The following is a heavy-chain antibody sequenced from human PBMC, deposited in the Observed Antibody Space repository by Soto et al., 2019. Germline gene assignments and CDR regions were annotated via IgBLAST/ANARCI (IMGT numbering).Heavy chain of an antibody. D-gene: IGHD1-26*01. CDR3: ARDVVGARHNWFDP. CDR1: GFTFSSYS. V-gene: IGHV3-21*01. J-gene: IGHJ5*02. Sequence: SGGSLRLSCAASGFTFSSYSMNWVRQAPGKGLEWVSSISSSSSYIYYADSVKGRFTISRDNAKNSLYLQMNSLRAEDTAVYYCARDVVGARHNWFDPWGQGTLVTVSS. CDR2: ISSSSSYI.